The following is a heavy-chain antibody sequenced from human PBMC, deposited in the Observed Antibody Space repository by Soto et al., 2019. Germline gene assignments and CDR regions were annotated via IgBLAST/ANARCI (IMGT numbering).Heavy chain of an antibody. J-gene: IGHJ4*02. CDR2: ISYDGSNK. Sequence: QVPLVESGGGVVQPGRSLRLSCAASGFTFSSYGMHWVRQAPGKGLEWVAGISYDGSNKDYGDSMKGRLTISRDNSKNTLYLQMDNLRAEDTAVYYCAKEGRRVSGCFDYWGQGTLVTVSS. CDR3: AKEGRRVSGCFDY. CDR1: GFTFSSYG. V-gene: IGHV3-30*18. D-gene: IGHD6-19*01.